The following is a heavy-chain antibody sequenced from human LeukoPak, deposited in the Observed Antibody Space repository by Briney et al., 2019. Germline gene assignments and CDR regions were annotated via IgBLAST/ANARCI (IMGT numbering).Heavy chain of an antibody. CDR2: IYYSGST. Sequence: PSETLSLTCTVSGGSISSSYWSWIRQPPGKGLEWIGYIYYSGSTNYNPSLKSRVTISVDTSKNQFSLKLSSVTAADTAVYYCASYCSSTSCHGFQHWGQGTLVTVSS. CDR1: GGSISSSY. J-gene: IGHJ1*01. D-gene: IGHD2-2*01. CDR3: ASYCSSTSCHGFQH. V-gene: IGHV4-59*01.